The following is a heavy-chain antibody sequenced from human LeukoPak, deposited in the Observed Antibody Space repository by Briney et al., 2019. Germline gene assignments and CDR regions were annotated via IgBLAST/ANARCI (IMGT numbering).Heavy chain of an antibody. CDR1: GYTFTDYD. CDR2: MNPTSGNT. V-gene: IGHV1-8*01. J-gene: IGHJ6*03. Sequence: ASVKVSCKASGYTFTDYDINWVRQASGQGLEWMGWMNPTSGNTGYAQKFQGRVTMTEDTSTDTAYMELSSLRSEDTAVYYCATHSPEWRYSGYYNYYYIDVWGKGTTVTVSS. CDR3: ATHSPEWRYSGYYNYYYIDV. D-gene: IGHD5-12*01.